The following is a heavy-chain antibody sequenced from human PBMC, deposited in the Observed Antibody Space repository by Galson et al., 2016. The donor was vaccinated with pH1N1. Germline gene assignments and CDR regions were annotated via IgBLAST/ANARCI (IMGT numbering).Heavy chain of an antibody. CDR1: GGSMTSADYY. CDR2: IYYSGTT. J-gene: IGHJ6*02. Sequence: LSLTCTVSGGSMTSADYYWSWIRQPPGKGLEWIGYIYYSGTTYFSPSPKSRLSMSVDISNNQFSLTLNSVTAADTAVYYCARGEVIRYYYSGMDVWGQGTTVTVFS. CDR3: ARGEVIRYYYSGMDV. V-gene: IGHV4-30-4*01. D-gene: IGHD3-16*02.